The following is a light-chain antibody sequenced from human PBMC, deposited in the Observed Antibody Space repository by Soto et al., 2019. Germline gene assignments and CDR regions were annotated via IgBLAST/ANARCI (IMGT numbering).Light chain of an antibody. V-gene: IGKV3-11*01. Sequence: SVLTESPGTLSLSPGERATLSCRASQSVSSYLAWYQQKPGQARRLLIYDASNRATGIPARFSGSGSGTDFTLTISSLEPEDFAVYYCQQRSNWPRTFGGGTKVDIK. CDR2: DAS. CDR3: QQRSNWPRT. J-gene: IGKJ4*01. CDR1: QSVSSY.